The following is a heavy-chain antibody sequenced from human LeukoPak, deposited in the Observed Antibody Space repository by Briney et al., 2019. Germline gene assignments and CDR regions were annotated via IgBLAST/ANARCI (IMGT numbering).Heavy chain of an antibody. V-gene: IGHV3-48*01. CDR3: ARGKSGMAYFDY. CDR2: ITSSSTV. D-gene: IGHD5-18*01. Sequence: GGSLRLSCAASGFTFSSYAMHWVRQAPGKGLEWLSYITSSSTVQYADSVKGRFTISRDNAKNSLYLQMNSLRAEDTAVYYCARGKSGMAYFDYWGQGTLVTVSS. J-gene: IGHJ4*02. CDR1: GFTFSSYA.